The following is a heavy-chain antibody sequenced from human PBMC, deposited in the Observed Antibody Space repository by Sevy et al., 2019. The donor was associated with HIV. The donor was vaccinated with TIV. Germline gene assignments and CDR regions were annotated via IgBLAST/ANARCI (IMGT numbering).Heavy chain of an antibody. CDR1: GGSISRSKYY. J-gene: IGHJ5*02. CDR2: IYYSGST. CDR3: ARVTWYTSGWYWFEP. D-gene: IGHD6-19*01. Sequence: SETLSLTCTVSGGSISRSKYYWGWIRQPPGKGLEWIGSIYYSGSTYYKPSLKSRVTISVDTSKNQFSLKLSSVTAADTAGYYCARVTWYTSGWYWFEPWGQGTLVTVSS. V-gene: IGHV4-39*01.